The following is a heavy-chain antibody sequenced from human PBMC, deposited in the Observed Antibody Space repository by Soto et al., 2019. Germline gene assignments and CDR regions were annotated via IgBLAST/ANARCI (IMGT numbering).Heavy chain of an antibody. CDR2: IFSGGGS. D-gene: IGHD4-17*01. J-gene: IGHJ3*01. CDR3: GRDPNGDYVGAFDF. CDR1: GFSFTKYA. V-gene: IGHV3-23*01. Sequence: GGSLRLSCEVSGFSFTKYAKTWVRQAPGKGLEWVASIFSGGGSSHADSVKGRFTISRDNSKNTVYLQMNSLRDEDTAVYYCGRDPNGDYVGAFDFWGHGTMVTVPS.